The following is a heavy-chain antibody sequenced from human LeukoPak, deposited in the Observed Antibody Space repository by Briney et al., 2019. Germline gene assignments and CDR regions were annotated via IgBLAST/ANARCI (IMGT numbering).Heavy chain of an antibody. CDR1: EFTVSSNY. V-gene: IGHV3-66*01. CDR3: ARGDYGDYCFHY. CDR2: IYSSGST. D-gene: IGHD4-17*01. Sequence: PGGSLRLSCAGSEFTVSSNYMNWVRQAPGKGLEWVSVIYSSGSTYYADSVKGRFTISRDNSKNTLYLQMNSLRAEDTAVYYCARGDYGDYCFHYWGQGTLVTVSS. J-gene: IGHJ4*02.